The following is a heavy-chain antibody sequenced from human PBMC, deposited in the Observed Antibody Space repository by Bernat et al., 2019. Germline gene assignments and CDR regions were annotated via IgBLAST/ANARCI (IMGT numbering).Heavy chain of an antibody. D-gene: IGHD3-9*01. CDR3: AHSYGWILTGLNWFDP. Sequence: QITLKESGPTLVKPTQTLTLTCTFSGFSLSTSGVGVGWIRQPPGKALEWLALIYWDDDKRYSPSLKSRLTITKDTSKNQVVLTMTNMDPVDTATYYCAHSYGWILTGLNWFDPWGQGTLVTVSS. J-gene: IGHJ5*02. V-gene: IGHV2-5*02. CDR1: GFSLSTSGVG. CDR2: IYWDDDK.